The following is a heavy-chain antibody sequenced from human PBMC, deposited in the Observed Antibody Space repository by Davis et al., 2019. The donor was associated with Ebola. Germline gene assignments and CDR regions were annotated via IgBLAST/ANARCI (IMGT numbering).Heavy chain of an antibody. J-gene: IGHJ6*04. V-gene: IGHV1-18*01. D-gene: IGHD6-13*01. CDR2: ISASNGNT. CDR3: ARDVRVVAAAAGPSERGTIFYYYYGMDV. CDR1: GYTFTSYG. Sequence: ASVKVSCKASGYTFTSYGISWVRQAPGQGLEWMGWISASNGNTNYAQKLQGRVTMTTDTSTSTAYMELRSLRSDDTAVYYCARDVRVVAAAAGPSERGTIFYYYYGMDVWGKGTTVTVSS.